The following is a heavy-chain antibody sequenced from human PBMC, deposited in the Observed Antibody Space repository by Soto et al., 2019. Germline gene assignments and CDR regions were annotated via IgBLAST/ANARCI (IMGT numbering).Heavy chain of an antibody. V-gene: IGHV4-61*01. CDR1: GGSVSSGSYY. J-gene: IGHJ6*02. CDR2: IYYSGST. Sequence: SSETLSLTCTVSGGSVSSGSYYWSWIRQPPGKGLEWIGYIYYSGSTNYNPSLKSRVTISVDTSKNQFSLKLSSVTAADTAVYYCARAYSNYLYYYYGMDVWGQGTTVTVSS. D-gene: IGHD4-4*01. CDR3: ARAYSNYLYYYYGMDV.